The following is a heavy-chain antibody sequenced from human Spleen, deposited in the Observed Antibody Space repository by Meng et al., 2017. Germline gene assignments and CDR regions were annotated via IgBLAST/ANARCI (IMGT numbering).Heavy chain of an antibody. CDR1: GLTFSDNY. D-gene: IGHD4-17*01. Sequence: GESLKISCAASGLTFSDNYMTWIRQAPGKGLEWVGNIKPDGTEKYYVDSVKGRFTLSRDNAKNSLYLEMNSVSADDTAVYYCAKGGAHDAFDIWGQGTMVTVSS. J-gene: IGHJ3*02. CDR3: AKGGAHDAFDI. V-gene: IGHV3-7*01. CDR2: IKPDGTEK.